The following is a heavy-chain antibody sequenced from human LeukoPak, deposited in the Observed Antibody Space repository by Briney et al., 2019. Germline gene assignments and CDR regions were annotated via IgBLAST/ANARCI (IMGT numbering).Heavy chain of an antibody. J-gene: IGHJ4*02. CDR3: ARVVVIPYYFDY. CDR1: GGSISSSSYY. D-gene: IGHD3-22*01. Sequence: PSETLSLTCTVSGGSISSSSYYWGWVPQPPGKGLEWTGSIYYSGSTYYNPSLKSRVTISVYTSKNQFSLKLSSVTAADTAVYYCARVVVIPYYFDYWGQGTLVTVSS. V-gene: IGHV4-39*07. CDR2: IYYSGST.